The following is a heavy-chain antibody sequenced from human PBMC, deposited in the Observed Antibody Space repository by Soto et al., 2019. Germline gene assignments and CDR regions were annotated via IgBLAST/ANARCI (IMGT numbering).Heavy chain of an antibody. CDR3: AKRNAGKKSYNWNYDWFDP. Sequence: GGSLRLSCAASGFTFSSYAMSWVRQAPGKGLEWVSAISGSGGSTYYADSVKGRFTISRDNSKNTLYLQMNSLRAEDTAVYYCAKRNAGKKSYNWNYDWFDPWGQGTLVTV. V-gene: IGHV3-23*01. CDR2: ISGSGGST. J-gene: IGHJ5*02. CDR1: GFTFSSYA. D-gene: IGHD1-7*01.